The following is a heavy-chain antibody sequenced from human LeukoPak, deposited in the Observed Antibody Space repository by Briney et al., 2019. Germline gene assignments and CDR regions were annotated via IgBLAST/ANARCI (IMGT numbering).Heavy chain of an antibody. J-gene: IGHJ4*02. CDR2: ISYDGSNK. CDR3: ARAERVVVAAPDY. CDR1: GFTFSSYA. V-gene: IGHV3-30-3*01. D-gene: IGHD2-15*01. Sequence: GGSLRLSCAASGFTFSSYAMHWVRQAPGKGLEWVAVISYDGSNKYYADSVKGRFTISRDNSKNTLYLQMNSLRAEDTAVYYCARAERVVVAAPDYWGQGTLVTISS.